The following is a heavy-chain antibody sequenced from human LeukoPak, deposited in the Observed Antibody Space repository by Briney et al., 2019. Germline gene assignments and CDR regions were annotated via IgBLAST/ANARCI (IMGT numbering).Heavy chain of an antibody. V-gene: IGHV3-7*03. Sequence: GGSLRLSCAASGFTFNNYWMSWVRQAPGKGLEWVANIKQDGSGLYYVEPVKGRFTISRDNAKTSLYLQMDSLRAEDTAVYYCARNRGWLQFDYWGQGTLVTVSS. CDR2: IKQDGSGL. J-gene: IGHJ4*02. D-gene: IGHD5-12*01. CDR3: ARNRGWLQFDY. CDR1: GFTFNNYW.